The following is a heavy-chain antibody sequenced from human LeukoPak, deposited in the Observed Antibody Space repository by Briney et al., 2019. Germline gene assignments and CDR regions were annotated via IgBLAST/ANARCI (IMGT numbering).Heavy chain of an antibody. D-gene: IGHD2-2*01. V-gene: IGHV5-51*01. CDR3: ARSSTYSPYYFDS. Sequence: GESLKISCKASGYLFRKNWIGWARQMPGKGLEWMGIIYPPDSDTRYGREFQGQVTISVDESINTAYLQWSSLKASDTAMYYCARSSTYSPYYFDSWGQGTLVTVSS. CDR1: GYLFRKNW. J-gene: IGHJ4*01. CDR2: IYPPDSDT.